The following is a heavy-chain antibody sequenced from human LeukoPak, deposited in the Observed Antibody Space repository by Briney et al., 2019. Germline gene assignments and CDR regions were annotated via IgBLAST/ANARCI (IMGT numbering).Heavy chain of an antibody. Sequence: GGSLRLSCAPSGSIFSSSTMNWVRHAPEGGLEWVSYISTSGGTIYYADSVKGRFTITRDNDKNSLYLQMDSLRAEDTAVYYCARRIPFDCWGQGTLVTVSS. CDR1: GSIFSSST. CDR3: ARRIPFDC. CDR2: ISTSGGTI. J-gene: IGHJ4*02. V-gene: IGHV3-48*01.